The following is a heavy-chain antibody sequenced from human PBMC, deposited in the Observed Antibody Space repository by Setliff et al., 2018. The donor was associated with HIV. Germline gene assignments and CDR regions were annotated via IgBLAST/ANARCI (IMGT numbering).Heavy chain of an antibody. V-gene: IGHV4-4*07. CDR1: GDSLNTYY. J-gene: IGHJ4*02. CDR3: ARWNNDLESFDY. D-gene: IGHD3-3*01. CDR2: IYASGKT. Sequence: SETLSLTCNVSGDSLNTYYWSWIRQSGGKGLKWIGRIYASGKTTFNPSLKSRVTISVDASKNQFSLKLNSVTAADTAVYYCARWNNDLESFDYWGQGALVTVSS.